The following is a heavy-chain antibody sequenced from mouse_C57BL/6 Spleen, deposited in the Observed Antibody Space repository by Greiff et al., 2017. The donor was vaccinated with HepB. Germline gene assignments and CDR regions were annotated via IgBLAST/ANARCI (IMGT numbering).Heavy chain of an antibody. J-gene: IGHJ3*01. V-gene: IGHV1-82*01. CDR2: IYPGDGDT. CDR1: GYAFSSSW. CDR3: ARGVLDSSFAY. D-gene: IGHD3-2*01. Sequence: QVQLKESGPELVKPGASVKISCKASGYAFSSSWMNWVKQRPGKGLEWIGRIYPGDGDTNYNGKFKGKATLTADKSSSTAYMQLSSLTSEDSAVYFCARGVLDSSFAYWGQGTLVTVSA.